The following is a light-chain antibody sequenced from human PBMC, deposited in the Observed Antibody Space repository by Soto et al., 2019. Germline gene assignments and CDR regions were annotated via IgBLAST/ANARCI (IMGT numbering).Light chain of an antibody. CDR1: SSNIGNNY. J-gene: IGLJ2*01. CDR3: GTWDSSLSVV. V-gene: IGLV1-51*01. Sequence: QSVLTQPPSVSAAPGQKVTISCSGSSSNIGNNYVSWYQQLPGTAPKLLIYDNNKRPLGIPDRFSGSKSGTSATLGITGLQTGDEADYYCGTWDSSLSVVFGGGTKVTVL. CDR2: DNN.